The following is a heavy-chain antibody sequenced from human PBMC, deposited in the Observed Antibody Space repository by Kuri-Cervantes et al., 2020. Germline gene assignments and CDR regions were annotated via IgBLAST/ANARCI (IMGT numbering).Heavy chain of an antibody. Sequence: GGSLRLSCAASGFTVSSYAMSWVRQAPGKGLEWVSAISGSGGSTYYADSVKGRFTISRDNSKNTLYLQMNSLRAEDTAVYYCAKMRSGYGDYANAFDIWGQGTMVTVSS. J-gene: IGHJ3*02. V-gene: IGHV3-23*01. CDR3: AKMRSGYGDYANAFDI. D-gene: IGHD4-17*01. CDR1: GFTVSSYA. CDR2: ISGSGGST.